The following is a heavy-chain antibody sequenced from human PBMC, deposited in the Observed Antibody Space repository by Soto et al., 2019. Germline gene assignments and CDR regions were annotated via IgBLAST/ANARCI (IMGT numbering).Heavy chain of an antibody. CDR1: GYTFTDYY. J-gene: IGHJ5*02. V-gene: IGHV1-2*02. CDR3: AREVVETSSLWLDP. Sequence: ASVKVSCKASGYTFTDYYVHWVRQAPGQGLEWMGWINPNSGGTKSAQKFQGRVTMTRDTSISTAYMQLNSLKIDDTAVYYCAREVVETSSLWLDPWGQGTLVTVSS. D-gene: IGHD6-6*01. CDR2: INPNSGGT.